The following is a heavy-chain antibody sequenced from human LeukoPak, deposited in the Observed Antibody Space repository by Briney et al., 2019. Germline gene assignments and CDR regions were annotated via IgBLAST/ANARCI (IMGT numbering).Heavy chain of an antibody. D-gene: IGHD6-19*01. CDR2: ISSTADIV. V-gene: IGHV3-11*01. CDR1: GFTFSEYY. CDR3: ARGTVAGTFDY. J-gene: IGHJ4*02. Sequence: KPGGSLRLSCAASGFTFSEYYMSWIRQAPGKGLEWVADISSTADIVSYADFVLGRFTVSRDNGDDSLSLQLNSLRAEDTAVYYCARGTVAGTFDYWSQGTLVTVSS.